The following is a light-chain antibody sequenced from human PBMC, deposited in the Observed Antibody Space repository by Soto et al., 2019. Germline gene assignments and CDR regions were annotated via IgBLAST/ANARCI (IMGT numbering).Light chain of an antibody. CDR1: QSVSSSY. CDR3: QQYGSSPWT. J-gene: IGKJ1*01. CDR2: GAS. Sequence: EIVLTQSPGTLSLSPGERATLSCRASQSVSSSYLAWYQQKPGQAPRLLIYGASSMATGIPDRFSGSGSGTDFTLTIIRLEPEDFAVYYCQQYGSSPWTFGQGTKVEIK. V-gene: IGKV3-20*01.